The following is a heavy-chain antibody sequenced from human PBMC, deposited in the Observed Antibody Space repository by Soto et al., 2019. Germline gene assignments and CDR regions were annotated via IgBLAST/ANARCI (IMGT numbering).Heavy chain of an antibody. J-gene: IGHJ6*02. V-gene: IGHV4-4*07. CDR3: ARGEGWNYYGRDA. CDR1: GGSISSYY. CDR2: IYTSGST. Sequence: PSDTRSLTCPVSGGSISSYYWSLIRQPAGKGLEWIGRIYTSGSTNYNPSLKSRVTMPVYTSKNQFSLKLSSVTAADTAVYYCARGEGWNYYGRDAWGQGNRVT. D-gene: IGHD1-1*01.